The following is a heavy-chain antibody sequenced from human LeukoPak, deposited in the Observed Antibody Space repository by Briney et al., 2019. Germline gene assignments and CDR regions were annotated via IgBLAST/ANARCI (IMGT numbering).Heavy chain of an antibody. V-gene: IGHV4-59*08. J-gene: IGHJ3*02. CDR3: ARHISMKGLLGI. Sequence: SETLSLTCSVSGGSISSYYWRWIRQPPGRAREGIGYIYYSGSTNYNPSLKSRVTISVDTSKNQFSLKLSSVTAADTAVYYCARHISMKGLLGIWGQGTMVTVSS. CDR2: IYYSGST. CDR1: GGSISSYY.